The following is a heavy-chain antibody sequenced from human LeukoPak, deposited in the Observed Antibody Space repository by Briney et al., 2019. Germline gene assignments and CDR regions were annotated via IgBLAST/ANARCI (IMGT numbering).Heavy chain of an antibody. Sequence: GGPLRLSGAASGFTFSSYGMHWVRQAPGKGLEWVAFIRYDGSNKYYADSVKGRFTISRDNSKNTLYLQMNSLRAEDTAVYYCAKGHPYYYDSSGYFDYWGQGTLVTVSS. D-gene: IGHD3-22*01. CDR1: GFTFSSYG. V-gene: IGHV3-30*02. CDR2: IRYDGSNK. J-gene: IGHJ4*02. CDR3: AKGHPYYYDSSGYFDY.